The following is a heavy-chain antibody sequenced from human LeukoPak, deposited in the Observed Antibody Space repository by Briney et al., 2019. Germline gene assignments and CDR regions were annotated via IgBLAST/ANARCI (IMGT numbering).Heavy chain of an antibody. CDR1: TGSISSAY. D-gene: IGHD1-7*01. V-gene: IGHV4-59*08. CDR3: ARHEDGTTLDY. J-gene: IGHJ4*02. CDR2: IYYSGST. Sequence: SKTLSLICSVSTGSISSAYWSWIRQPPGKGLEWIGSIYYSGSTNHNASLKSRVTMSVDRSKNQISLKLSSVTAADTAVYYCARHEDGTTLDYWGQGTLVTVSS.